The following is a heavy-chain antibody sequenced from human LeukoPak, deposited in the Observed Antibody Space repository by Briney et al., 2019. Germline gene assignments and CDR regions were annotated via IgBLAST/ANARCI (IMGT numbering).Heavy chain of an antibody. CDR2: IWYDGSNK. CDR3: ARGIVGATLPDAFDI. V-gene: IGHV3-33*01. D-gene: IGHD1-26*01. Sequence: PGRSLRLSCAASGFTFSSYGMHWVRQAPGKGLEWVAVIWYDGSNKYYADSVKGRFTISRDNSKHTLYLQMNSLRAEDTAVYYCARGIVGATLPDAFDIWGQGTMVTVSS. CDR1: GFTFSSYG. J-gene: IGHJ3*02.